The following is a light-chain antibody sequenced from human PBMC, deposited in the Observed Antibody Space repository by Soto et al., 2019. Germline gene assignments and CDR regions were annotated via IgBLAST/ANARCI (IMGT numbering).Light chain of an antibody. Sequence: IQLTQSPSSLSASVGDRVTITCLASQDIAIYLAWYQQKPGEAPKVLIYAASPLYGGVPSRFSGSGSGTDFALTITSLQAEDFATYYCQQLRMYPSTFGGGTKVDIK. J-gene: IGKJ4*01. CDR2: AAS. CDR3: QQLRMYPST. V-gene: IGKV1-9*01. CDR1: QDIAIY.